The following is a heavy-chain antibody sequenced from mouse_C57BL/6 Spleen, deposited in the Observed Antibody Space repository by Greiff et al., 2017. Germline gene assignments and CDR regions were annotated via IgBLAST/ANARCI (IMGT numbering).Heavy chain of an antibody. CDR1: GFTFSDYG. CDR2: ISSGSSTI. D-gene: IGHD1-1*01. J-gene: IGHJ4*01. V-gene: IGHV5-17*01. Sequence: DVKLVESGGGLVKPGGSLKLSCAASGFTFSDYGMHWVRQAPEKGLEWVAYISSGSSTIYYADTVKGRFTISRDNAKNTLFLQMTSLRSEDTAMYYGERRTYGSSPYYYAMEYWGQGTSVTVSS. CDR3: ERRTYGSSPYYYAMEY.